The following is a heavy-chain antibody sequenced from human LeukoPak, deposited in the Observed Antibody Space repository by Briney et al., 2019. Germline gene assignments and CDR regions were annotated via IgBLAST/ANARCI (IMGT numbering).Heavy chain of an antibody. CDR3: ARDLRAGGTWSYGVYFDL. CDR2: IKEDGSEK. V-gene: IGHV3-7*01. Sequence: PSETLSLTCAVYGGSFSGYYWSWIRQPPGKGLEWVANIKEDGSEKNYVDSVKGRFTISRDNAKNSVYLLLNSLTPEDTAVYYCARDLRAGGTWSYGVYFDLWGRGTLVTVSS. CDR1: GGSFSGYY. D-gene: IGHD4-17*01. J-gene: IGHJ2*01.